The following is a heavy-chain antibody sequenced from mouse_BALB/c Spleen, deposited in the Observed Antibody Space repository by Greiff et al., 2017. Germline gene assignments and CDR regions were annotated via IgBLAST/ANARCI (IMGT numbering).Heavy chain of an antibody. CDR3: ARYGSSSGYWYFDV. D-gene: IGHD1-1*01. Sequence: VQLKESGPSLVKPSQTLSLTCSVTGDSITSGYWNWIRKFPGNKLEYMGYISYSGSTYYNPSLKSRISITRDTSKNQYYLQLNSVTTEDTATYYCARYGSSSGYWYFDVWGAGTTVTVSS. CDR2: ISYSGST. J-gene: IGHJ1*01. V-gene: IGHV3-8*02. CDR1: GDSITSGY.